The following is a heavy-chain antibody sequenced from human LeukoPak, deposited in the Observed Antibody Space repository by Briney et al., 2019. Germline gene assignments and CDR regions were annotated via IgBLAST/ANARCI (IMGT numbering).Heavy chain of an antibody. Sequence: PSETLSLTCTVSGGSISSGDYYWSWIRQPSGKGLEWIGYIYYSGSTYYNPSLKSRVTISVDTSKNQFSLKLSSVTAADTAVYYCARDSWAEYCSSTSCSEDNWFDPWGQGTLVTVSS. CDR2: IYYSGST. D-gene: IGHD2-2*01. J-gene: IGHJ5*02. V-gene: IGHV4-30-4*01. CDR1: GGSISSGDYY. CDR3: ARDSWAEYCSSTSCSEDNWFDP.